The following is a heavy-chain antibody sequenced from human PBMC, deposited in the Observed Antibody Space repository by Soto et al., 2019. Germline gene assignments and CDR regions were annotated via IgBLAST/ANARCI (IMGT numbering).Heavy chain of an antibody. Sequence: GGSLRLSCVASGFTFRSYSMNWVRQAPGKGLEWVSHITSSSTTINYADSVEGRFTISRDNAKNSLYLQMNSLRDEDTAVYYCAREGHSSTWLNWFDPWGQGTLVTVSS. CDR1: GFTFRSYS. J-gene: IGHJ5*02. CDR3: AREGHSSTWLNWFDP. CDR2: ITSSSTTI. D-gene: IGHD6-13*01. V-gene: IGHV3-48*02.